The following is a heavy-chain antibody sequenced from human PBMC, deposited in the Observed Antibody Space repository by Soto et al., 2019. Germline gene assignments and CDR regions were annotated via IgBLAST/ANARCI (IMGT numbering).Heavy chain of an antibody. Sequence: ESLKISCKGSGYSFAGYWITWVRQKPGKGLEWMGRIDPSDSQTYYSPSFRGHVTTSVTKSITTVFLQWSSLRASDTAMYYCARQIYDSDTGPNFQYYFDSWGQGTPVTVSS. CDR3: ARQIYDSDTGPNFQYYFDS. J-gene: IGHJ4*02. D-gene: IGHD3-22*01. V-gene: IGHV5-10-1*01. CDR1: GYSFAGYW. CDR2: IDPSDSQT.